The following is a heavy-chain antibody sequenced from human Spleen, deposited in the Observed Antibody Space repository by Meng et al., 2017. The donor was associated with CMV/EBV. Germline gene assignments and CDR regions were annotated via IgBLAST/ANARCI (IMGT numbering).Heavy chain of an antibody. V-gene: IGHV3-30*02. CDR2: VRYDGSDK. J-gene: IGHJ4*02. Sequence: GESLKISCAASGFLFNGFGMHWVRQAPGKGLEWVAFVRYDGSDKYYADSVRGRFTISRDNSKNTLYLQMNSLRAEDTAVYYCAKWHITGILGYWGQGTLVTVSS. CDR1: GFLFNGFG. CDR3: AKWHITGILGY. D-gene: IGHD1-20*01.